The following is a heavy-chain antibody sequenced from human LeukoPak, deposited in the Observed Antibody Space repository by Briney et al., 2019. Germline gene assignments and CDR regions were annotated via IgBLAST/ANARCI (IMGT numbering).Heavy chain of an antibody. J-gene: IGHJ4*02. CDR2: ISGSGTT. CDR3: AKSGLNRFDY. D-gene: IGHD2-15*01. Sequence: GGSLRLSCAVSGFTFSSYAMSWVRQAPGKGLEWVSAISGSGTTYYADSVKGRFTISRDNSKNTLSLQMNSLRAEDTAIYYCAKSGLNRFDYWGQGTLVTVSS. V-gene: IGHV3-23*01. CDR1: GFTFSSYA.